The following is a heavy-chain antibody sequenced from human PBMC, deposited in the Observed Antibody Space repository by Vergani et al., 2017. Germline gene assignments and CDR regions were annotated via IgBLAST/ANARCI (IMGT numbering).Heavy chain of an antibody. V-gene: IGHV1-58*01. Sequence: QMQLVQSGPEVKKPGTSVKVSCKASGFTFTSSAVQWVRQARGQRLEWIGWTVVGSGNTNYAQKFQERVTITRDMSTSTAYMELSSLRSEDTAVYYCAAVPFPGYSYGYYYFDYWGQGTLVTVSS. D-gene: IGHD5-18*01. J-gene: IGHJ4*02. CDR3: AAVPFPGYSYGYYYFDY. CDR2: TVVGSGNT. CDR1: GFTFTSSA.